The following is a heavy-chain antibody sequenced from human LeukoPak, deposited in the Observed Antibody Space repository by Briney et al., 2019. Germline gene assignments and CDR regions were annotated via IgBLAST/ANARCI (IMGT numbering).Heavy chain of an antibody. CDR3: AKDRPVGWFGEFGLVNY. CDR2: ISGSGGST. CDR1: GFTFSSYG. D-gene: IGHD3-10*01. V-gene: IGHV3-23*01. Sequence: GGTLRLSCAASGFTFSSYGMSWVRQAPGKGLEWVSAISGSGGSTYYADSVKGRFTISRDNSKNTLYLQMNSLRAEDTAVYYCAKDRPVGWFGEFGLVNYWGQGTLVTVSS. J-gene: IGHJ4*02.